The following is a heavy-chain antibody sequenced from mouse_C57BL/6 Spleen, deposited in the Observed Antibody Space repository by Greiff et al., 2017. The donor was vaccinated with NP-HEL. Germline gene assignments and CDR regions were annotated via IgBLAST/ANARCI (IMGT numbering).Heavy chain of an antibody. CDR1: GYTFTSYW. V-gene: IGHV1-64*01. CDR2: IHPNSGST. D-gene: IGHD2-4*01. J-gene: IGHJ2*01. CDR3: ARLYYDYGGDYFDY. Sequence: QVQLQQPGAELVKPGASVKLSCKASGYTFTSYWMHWVKRRPGQGLEWIGMIHPNSGSTNYNEKFKSKATLTVDKSSSTAYMQLSSLTSEDSAVYYCARLYYDYGGDYFDYWGQGTTLTVSS.